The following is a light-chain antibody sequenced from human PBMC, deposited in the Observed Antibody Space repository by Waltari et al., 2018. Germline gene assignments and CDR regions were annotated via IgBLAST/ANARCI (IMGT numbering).Light chain of an antibody. J-gene: IGKJ1*01. CDR1: QTISNY. CDR3: QQYYSAPRT. CDR2: AAS. V-gene: IGKV1-16*01. Sequence: DIQMTQSPSSLSASVGDRVTITCRASQTISNYVVWFQQTPGKAPKSLIYAASSLQGGAPSRFSGAGSGTDFTLTISSLQAEDVAVYYCQQYYSAPRTFGQGTKVEIK.